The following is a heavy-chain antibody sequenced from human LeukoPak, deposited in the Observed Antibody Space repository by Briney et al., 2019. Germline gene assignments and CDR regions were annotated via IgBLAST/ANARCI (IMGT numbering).Heavy chain of an antibody. CDR3: VRDRGSAGGFHY. D-gene: IGHD2-15*01. Sequence: PPETLLLTCSVSDASISPYSWSGTRQPPGKGVEWVVYIYHSGTTNYNPSLKSRVKISLDTSKNQYSLKLSSVTAADTAVYYCVRDRGSAGGFHYWGQGTPVTVSS. CDR1: DASISPYS. CDR2: IYHSGTT. V-gene: IGHV4-59*01. J-gene: IGHJ4*02.